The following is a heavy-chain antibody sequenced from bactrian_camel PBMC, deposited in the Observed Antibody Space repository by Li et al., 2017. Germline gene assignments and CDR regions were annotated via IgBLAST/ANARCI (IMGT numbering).Heavy chain of an antibody. CDR1: GYTSVNYC. J-gene: IGHJ4*01. CDR3: AAEIGLFFGCFDAMVTGGTYNY. V-gene: IGHV3S6*01. CDR2: VDSEGAA. D-gene: IGHD7*01. Sequence: HVQLVESGGGLVQPGGSLILSCAASGYTSVNYCMAWFRQAPGQGRERVAVVDSEGAAAYAGSVKGRFTISRDKAKKTLYLQMNSLKPEDTATYFCAAEIGLFFGCFDAMVTGGTYNYRGQGTQVTVS.